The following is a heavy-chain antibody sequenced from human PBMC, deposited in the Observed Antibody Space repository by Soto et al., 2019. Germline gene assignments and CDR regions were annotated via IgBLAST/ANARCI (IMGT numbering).Heavy chain of an antibody. CDR2: IYYSGST. V-gene: IGHV4-39*01. Sequence: PSETLSLTCTVSGGSISSSNYYWGWIRQPPGKGLEWIGSIYYSGSTYYNPSLKSRVTISVDTSKNQFSLKLSSVTAADTAVYYCARQVPRWEDPYYYYGMDVWGQGTTVTVSS. D-gene: IGHD1-26*01. CDR1: GGSISSSNYY. CDR3: ARQVPRWEDPYYYYGMDV. J-gene: IGHJ6*02.